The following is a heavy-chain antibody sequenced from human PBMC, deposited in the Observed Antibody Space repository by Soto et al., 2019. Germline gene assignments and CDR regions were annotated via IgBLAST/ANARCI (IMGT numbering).Heavy chain of an antibody. CDR2: ISAYNGNT. Sequence: ASVKVSCKASGYTFSSYGISWLRQAPGQGLEWMGWISAYNGNTNYAQKFQGRVTMTTDTSTSTAYMELRSLRSDDTAVYYCARDAYSSGWYNYWGQGTPVTVSS. J-gene: IGHJ4*02. D-gene: IGHD6-19*01. CDR3: ARDAYSSGWYNY. V-gene: IGHV1-18*01. CDR1: GYTFSSYG.